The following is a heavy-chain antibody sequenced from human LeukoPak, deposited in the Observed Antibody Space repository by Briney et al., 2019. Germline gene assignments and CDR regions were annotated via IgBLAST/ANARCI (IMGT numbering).Heavy chain of an antibody. CDR3: AKASSMVRGAMTLFEY. CDR2: ISGSGGST. V-gene: IGHV3-23*01. D-gene: IGHD3-10*01. J-gene: IGHJ4*02. CDR1: GFTFSNYA. Sequence: PGGSLRLSCAAPGFTFSNYAMSWVRQAPGKGLEWVSTISGSGGSTYYAGSVKGRFTVSRDKSKSTQYLQMNSLRAEDTAVYYCAKASSMVRGAMTLFEYWGQGTLVTVSS.